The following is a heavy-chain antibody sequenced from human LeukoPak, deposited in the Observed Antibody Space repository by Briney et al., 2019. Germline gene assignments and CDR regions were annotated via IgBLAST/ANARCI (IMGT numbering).Heavy chain of an antibody. CDR3: ARNKKGDRYTYGHDY. CDR2: INWNGGST. Sequence: GGSLRLSCAASGFTFDDYGMSWVRQAPGKGLEWVSGINWNGGSTGYADSVKGRFTISRDNAKNSLYLQMNSLRAEDTAVYYCARNKKGDRYTYGHDYWGQGTLVTVSS. V-gene: IGHV3-20*04. CDR1: GFTFDDYG. J-gene: IGHJ4*02. D-gene: IGHD5-18*01.